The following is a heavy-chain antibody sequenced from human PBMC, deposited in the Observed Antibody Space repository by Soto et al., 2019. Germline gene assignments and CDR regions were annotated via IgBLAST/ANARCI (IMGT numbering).Heavy chain of an antibody. CDR2: ISYDGSNK. D-gene: IGHD3-22*01. CDR1: GFTFSSYA. J-gene: IGHJ6*02. V-gene: IGHV3-30-3*01. Sequence: QVQLVESGGGVVQPGRSLRLSCAASGFTFSSYAMHWVRQAPGKGLEWVAVISYDGSNKYYADSVKGRFTIARDKYKNSLYLKMNSLRAEDTAVYYCAKDRGYYDSSPYLDYYYYYGMDVWGQGTTVTVSS. CDR3: AKDRGYYDSSPYLDYYYYYGMDV.